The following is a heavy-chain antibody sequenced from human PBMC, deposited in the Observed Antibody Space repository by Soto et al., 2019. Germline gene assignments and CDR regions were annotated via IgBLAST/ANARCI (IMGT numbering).Heavy chain of an antibody. CDR2: IYYSGRT. CDR1: GGSISSGGYY. Sequence: QGQLQESGPGLVKPSQTLSLTCTVSGGSISSGGYYWSWIRQHPGKGLEWIGYIYYSGRTYYNPSLKSRVTIAVDTSKNQFSLKLSSVPAADTAVYYWARVRGGGPFDDWGQGTLVTVSS. CDR3: ARVRGGGPFDD. J-gene: IGHJ4*02. V-gene: IGHV4-31*03. D-gene: IGHD1-26*01.